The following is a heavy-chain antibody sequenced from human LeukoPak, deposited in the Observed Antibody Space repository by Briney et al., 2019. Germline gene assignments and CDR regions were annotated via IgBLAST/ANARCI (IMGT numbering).Heavy chain of an antibody. V-gene: IGHV4-39*01. D-gene: IGHD5-12*01. CDR2: IYYSGST. J-gene: IGHJ5*02. CDR3: ARGLTRGYTYGGCFDP. Sequence: SETLSLTCTVSGGSISSSDYYWGWIRQPPGKGLEWIASIYYSGSTYYSPSLKSGATISVDTSKNQFSLKLRSVTATDTAVYYCARGLTRGYTYGGCFDPWGQGTLVTVSS. CDR1: GGSISSSDYY.